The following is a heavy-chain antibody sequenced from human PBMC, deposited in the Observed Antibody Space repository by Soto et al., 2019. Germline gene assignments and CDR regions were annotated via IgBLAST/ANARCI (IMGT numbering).Heavy chain of an antibody. CDR1: GGTFSSYA. Sequence: ASVKVSCKASGGTFSSYAISWVRQAPGQGLEWMGGIIPIFGTANYAQKFQGRVTITADESTSTAYMELSSLRSEDTAVYYCARVGVVTAMRWFDPWGQGTLVTVSS. J-gene: IGHJ5*02. CDR3: ARVGVVTAMRWFDP. D-gene: IGHD2-21*02. CDR2: IIPIFGTA. V-gene: IGHV1-69*01.